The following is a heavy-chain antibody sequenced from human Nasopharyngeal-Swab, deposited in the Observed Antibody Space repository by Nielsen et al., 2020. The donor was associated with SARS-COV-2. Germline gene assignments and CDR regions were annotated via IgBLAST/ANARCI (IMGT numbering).Heavy chain of an antibody. V-gene: IGHV3-30*18. CDR2: TSYQGSNT. CDR1: GFTFSRYG. D-gene: IGHD2-2*02. CDR3: AKTSYEVLYQGLVDY. J-gene: IGHJ4*02. Sequence: SLKISCVASGFTFSRYGMHWVRQAPGKGLEWVAITSYQGSNTYYADSVKGRFTISRDNSKNTLYLQINSLRAEDTAMYYCAKTSYEVLYQGLVDYWGQGTLVTVSS.